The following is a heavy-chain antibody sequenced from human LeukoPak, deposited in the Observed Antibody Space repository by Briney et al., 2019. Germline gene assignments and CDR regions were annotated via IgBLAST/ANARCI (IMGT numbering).Heavy chain of an antibody. V-gene: IGHV3-7*04. CDR1: GFTFSNYW. CDR2: IKQDGSAK. J-gene: IGHJ4*02. D-gene: IGHD6-19*01. CDR3: ARTIREQWLTIDY. Sequence: RGSLRLSCAASGFTFSNYWMNWVRQAPGKGLEWVANIKQDGSAKYYVDSVKGRFTISRDNAKNSLYLQMNSLGAGDTAVYYCARTIREQWLTIDYWGQGTLVTFYS.